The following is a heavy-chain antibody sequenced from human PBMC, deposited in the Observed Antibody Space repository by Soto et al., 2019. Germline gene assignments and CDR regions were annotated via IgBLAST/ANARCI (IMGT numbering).Heavy chain of an antibody. V-gene: IGHV1-69*12. CDR2: IIPIFGTA. Sequence: QVQLVQSGAEVKKPGSSVKVSCKASGGTFSSYAISWVRQAPGQGLEWMGGIIPIFGTANYAQKFQGRVTITADESTGTAYMALGSLRSEDTAVYYCARSHTGVRFYYGMDVWGQGTTVTVSS. D-gene: IGHD3-10*01. CDR1: GGTFSSYA. J-gene: IGHJ6*02. CDR3: ARSHTGVRFYYGMDV.